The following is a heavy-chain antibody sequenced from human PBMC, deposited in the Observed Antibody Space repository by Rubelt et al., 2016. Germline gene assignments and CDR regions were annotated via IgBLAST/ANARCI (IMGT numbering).Heavy chain of an antibody. J-gene: IGHJ4*02. Sequence: VKGRFTISRDNSMNTEYLQMNSLEAEETAVYYCARTYYYDSSGYYQSYYFDYWGQGTLVTVSS. D-gene: IGHD3-22*01. V-gene: IGHV3-30*07. CDR3: ARTYYYDSSGYYQSYYFDY.